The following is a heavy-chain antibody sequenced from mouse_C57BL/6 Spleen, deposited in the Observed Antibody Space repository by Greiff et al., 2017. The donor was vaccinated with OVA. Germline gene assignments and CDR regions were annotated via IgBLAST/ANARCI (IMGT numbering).Heavy chain of an antibody. J-gene: IGHJ2*01. CDR2: IHPNSGST. CDR3: AYYSNYGYFDY. V-gene: IGHV1-64*01. CDR1: GYTFTSYW. D-gene: IGHD2-5*01. Sequence: QVQLQQPGAELVKPGASVKLSCKASGYTFTSYWMHWVKQRSGQGLEWIGMIHPNSGSTNYNEKFKNKATMTVDKSSSTAYMQLSSLTSEDSAVYYCAYYSNYGYFDYWGQGTTLSVSS.